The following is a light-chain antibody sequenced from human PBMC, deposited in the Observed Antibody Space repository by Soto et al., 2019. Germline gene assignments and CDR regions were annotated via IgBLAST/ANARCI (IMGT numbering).Light chain of an antibody. CDR1: QSVSGY. Sequence: EIVLTQSPATMSLSPGESATLSCRASQSVSGYLAWYQLKPGQAPRLIIYGASSRATGIPNRFSGSGSGTDFTLTISRLEPEDFAVYYCQQYGNSPQTCGQGTKVDI. J-gene: IGKJ1*01. CDR3: QQYGNSPQT. CDR2: GAS. V-gene: IGKV3-20*01.